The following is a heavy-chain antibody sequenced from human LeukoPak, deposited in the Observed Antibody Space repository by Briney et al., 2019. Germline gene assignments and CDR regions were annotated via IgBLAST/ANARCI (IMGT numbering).Heavy chain of an antibody. V-gene: IGHV3-43*01. CDR1: GFTFDDYT. Sequence: PGGSLRLSCAAPGFTFDDYTMHWVRQAPGKGLEWVSLISWDGGSTYYADSVKGRFTISRDNSKNSLYLQMNSLRTEDTSLYYCAKEGQQMEFDYWGQGTLVTVSS. CDR3: AKEGQQMEFDY. CDR2: ISWDGGST. J-gene: IGHJ4*02. D-gene: IGHD6-13*01.